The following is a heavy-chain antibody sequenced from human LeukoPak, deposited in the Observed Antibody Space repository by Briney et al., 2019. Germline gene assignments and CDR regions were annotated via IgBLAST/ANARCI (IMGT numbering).Heavy chain of an antibody. V-gene: IGHV4-39*01. CDR1: GDSISSSSYY. D-gene: IGHD2-2*01. CDR2: IYYSGST. J-gene: IGHJ5*02. Sequence: SETLSLTCTVSGDSISSSSYYWGWIRQPPGKGLEWIGSIYYSGSTYYNPSLKSRVTISVDTSKNQFSLKLSSVTAADTAVYYCARHAGDIVVVPAATLYNWFDPWGQGTLVTVSS. CDR3: ARHAGDIVVVPAATLYNWFDP.